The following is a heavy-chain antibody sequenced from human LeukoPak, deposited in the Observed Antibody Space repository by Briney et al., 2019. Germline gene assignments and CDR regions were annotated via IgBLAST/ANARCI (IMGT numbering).Heavy chain of an antibody. J-gene: IGHJ4*02. D-gene: IGHD6-19*01. Sequence: PSETLSLTCNVSGGSISSSSYYWGWIRQPPGKGLEWIGSIYYSGSTYYNPSLKSRVTISVDTSKNQFSLKLSSVTAADTAVYYCARWVTTDDSSGWYYWGQGTLVTVSS. CDR2: IYYSGST. V-gene: IGHV4-39*01. CDR1: GGSISSSSYY. CDR3: ARWVTTDDSSGWYY.